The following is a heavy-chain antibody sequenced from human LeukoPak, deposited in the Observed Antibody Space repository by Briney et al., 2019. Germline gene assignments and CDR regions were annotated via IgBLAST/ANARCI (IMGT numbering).Heavy chain of an antibody. CDR2: VGISSGNT. J-gene: IGHJ4*02. V-gene: IGHV3-48*04. Sequence: GGSLRLSCAASGFTFSDYSMNWVRQAPGKGLEWISYVGISSGNTKYADSVKGRFTISGDSARNSPYLQMSSLRVEDTAVYYCARDHNYAFDNWGQGTLVTISS. D-gene: IGHD1-1*01. CDR1: GFTFSDYS. CDR3: ARDHNYAFDN.